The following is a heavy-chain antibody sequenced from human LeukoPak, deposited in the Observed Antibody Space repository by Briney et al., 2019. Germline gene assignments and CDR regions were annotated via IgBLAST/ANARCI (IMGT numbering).Heavy chain of an antibody. CDR1: GDSISSYY. D-gene: IGHD2-2*01. CDR2: IYNSGST. V-gene: IGHV4-59*01. J-gene: IGHJ2*01. Sequence: KPSETLSLTCTVSGDSISSYYWSWIRQPPGKGLEWIGYIYNSGSTKYNPSLKSRVTISVDTSKNQFSLKLSSVTAADTAVYYCARWVVPAGLWYFDLWGRGTLVTVSS. CDR3: ARWVVPAGLWYFDL.